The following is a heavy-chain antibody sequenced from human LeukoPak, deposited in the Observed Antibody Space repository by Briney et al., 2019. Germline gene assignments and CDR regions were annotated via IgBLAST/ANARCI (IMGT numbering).Heavy chain of an antibody. CDR2: MNPNSGDT. CDR1: GYTFSAYY. CDR3: ARELGYCTNGVCPFDY. Sequence: GASVKVPCKASGYTFSAYYMHWVRQAPGQGLEWMGRMNPNSGDTNHAQKFQGRVTMTMDTSISTAYMELSSLKSDDTAVYYCARELGYCTNGVCPFDYWGQGTLVTVSS. J-gene: IGHJ4*02. D-gene: IGHD2-8*01. V-gene: IGHV1-2*06.